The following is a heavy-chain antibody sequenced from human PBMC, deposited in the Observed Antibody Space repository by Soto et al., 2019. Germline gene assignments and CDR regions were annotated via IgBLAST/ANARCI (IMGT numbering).Heavy chain of an antibody. J-gene: IGHJ4*02. V-gene: IGHV4-39*01. CDR2: IYYRGST. Sequence: SETLSLTCTVSGGSISSSSYYWGWIRQPPGKGLGWIGNIYYRGSTYYNPSLKSRVTISVDTSKNRFSLKVSSVTSADTAVYYCGGDSSGYYYCDNWGQGTLVTVSS. CDR3: GGDSSGYYYCDN. D-gene: IGHD3-22*01. CDR1: GGSISSSSYY.